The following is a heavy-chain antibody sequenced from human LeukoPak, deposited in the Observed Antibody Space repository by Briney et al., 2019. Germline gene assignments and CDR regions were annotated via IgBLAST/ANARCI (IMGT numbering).Heavy chain of an antibody. J-gene: IGHJ4*02. D-gene: IGHD1-26*01. CDR3: ARSGSYGTDY. CDR2: IYTSGST. CDR1: GGSISRGSYY. Sequence: SETLSLTCTVSGGSISRGSYYWSWIRQPAGKGLEWIGRIYTSGSTNYNPSLKSRVTISVDTSKNQFSLKLSSVTAADTAVYYCARSGSYGTDYWGQGTLVTVSS. V-gene: IGHV4-61*02.